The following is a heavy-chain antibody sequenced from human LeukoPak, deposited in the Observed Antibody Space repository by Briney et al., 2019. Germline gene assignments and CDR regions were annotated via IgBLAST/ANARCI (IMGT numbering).Heavy chain of an antibody. Sequence: GSSVKVSCKASGGTFSSYTISWVRQAPGQGLEWMGRIIPILGIANYAQKFQGRVTITADKSTSTAYMELSSLRSEDTAVYYCARARFEGSCSGGSCCSGPDYWGQGTLVTVSS. CDR3: ARARFEGSCSGGSCCSGPDY. CDR2: IIPILGIA. V-gene: IGHV1-69*02. D-gene: IGHD2-15*01. J-gene: IGHJ4*02. CDR1: GGTFSSYT.